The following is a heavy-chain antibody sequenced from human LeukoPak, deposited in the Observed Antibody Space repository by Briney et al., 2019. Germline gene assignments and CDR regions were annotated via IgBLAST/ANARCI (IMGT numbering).Heavy chain of an antibody. Sequence: QSGGSLRLSCEASGFTFTGYWMSWVRQAPGKGPEWVAHIKENGNEQYYADSVKGRFTISRDNVKQSLGLQMNSLRVEDTAVYYCARGPGDFDASDIWGQGTMVTASS. D-gene: IGHD1-14*01. V-gene: IGHV3-7*01. J-gene: IGHJ3*02. CDR2: IKENGNEQ. CDR3: ARGPGDFDASDI. CDR1: GFTFTGYW.